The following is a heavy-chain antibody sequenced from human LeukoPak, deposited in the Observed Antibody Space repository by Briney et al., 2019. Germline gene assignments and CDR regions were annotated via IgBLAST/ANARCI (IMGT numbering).Heavy chain of an antibody. CDR1: GYTFTSYY. D-gene: IGHD3-22*01. Sequence: ASVKVSCKASGYTFTSYYMHWVRQAPGQGLEWMGIINPGGGSTSYAQKFQARVTMTRDTSTSTVYMELSSLRSEDTAVYYCARDTGADYYDSSGYHMGAFDIWGQGTMVTVPS. V-gene: IGHV1-46*01. CDR2: INPGGGST. J-gene: IGHJ3*02. CDR3: ARDTGADYYDSSGYHMGAFDI.